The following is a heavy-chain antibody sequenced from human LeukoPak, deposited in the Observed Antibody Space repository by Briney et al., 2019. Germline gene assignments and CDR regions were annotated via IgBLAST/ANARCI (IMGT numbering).Heavy chain of an antibody. J-gene: IGHJ6*02. CDR2: IYHSGNT. D-gene: IGHD5-12*01. CDR3: ARDSATTLGSYYYGLDV. V-gene: IGHV4-4*02. Sequence: WVRQPPGKGLEWIGEIYHSGNTNYNPSLKSRVTISVDKSNNHFSLKMNSVTAADTAVYYCARDSATTLGSYYYGLDVWGQGTTVTVSS.